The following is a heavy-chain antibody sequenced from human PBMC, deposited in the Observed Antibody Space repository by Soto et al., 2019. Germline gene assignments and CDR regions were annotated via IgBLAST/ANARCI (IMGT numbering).Heavy chain of an antibody. CDR3: ASLSSSWYYGWDY. D-gene: IGHD6-13*01. Sequence: PSETLSLTCTVSGGSISSYYWSWIRQPPGKGLEWIGYIYYSGSTNYNPSLKSRVTISVDTSKNQFSLKLSSVTAADTAVYYCASLSSSWYYGWDYWGQGTLVTVSS. CDR1: GGSISSYY. CDR2: IYYSGST. V-gene: IGHV4-59*12. J-gene: IGHJ4*02.